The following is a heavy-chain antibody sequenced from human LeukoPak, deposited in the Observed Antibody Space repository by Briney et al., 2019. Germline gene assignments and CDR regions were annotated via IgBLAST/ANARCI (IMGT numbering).Heavy chain of an antibody. D-gene: IGHD1-26*01. CDR1: GGSISSSSYS. V-gene: IGHV4-39*01. CDR3: AYHTSPSY. Sequence: SETLSLTCTVSGGSISSSSYSWGWIRQPPGKGPEWIGRIYYSGSTYYNPSLKSRVTISVDTSKNQFSLKVHSVTAADTAVYYCAYHTSPSYWGQGTLVTVSS. CDR2: IYYSGST. J-gene: IGHJ4*02.